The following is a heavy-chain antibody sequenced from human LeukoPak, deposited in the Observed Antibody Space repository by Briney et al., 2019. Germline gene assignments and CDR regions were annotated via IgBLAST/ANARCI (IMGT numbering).Heavy chain of an antibody. D-gene: IGHD3-3*01. Sequence: SDTLSLTCTVSGGSSSSYHWSWIRQPTGKGLECIGYNYYSGSTRYNPSLKSRVTISVDTSKNQFSLKLSSVTAADTAVYYCARHISDFWSGLDVWGQGTTVTVSS. CDR3: ARHISDFWSGLDV. CDR2: NYYSGST. CDR1: GGSSSSYH. V-gene: IGHV4-59*07. J-gene: IGHJ6*02.